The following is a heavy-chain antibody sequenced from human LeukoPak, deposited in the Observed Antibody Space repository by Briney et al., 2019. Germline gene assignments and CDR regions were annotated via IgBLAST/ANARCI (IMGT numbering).Heavy chain of an antibody. V-gene: IGHV4-34*01. J-gene: IGHJ4*02. D-gene: IGHD3-22*01. Sequence: SETLSLTCAAYGGSFSGYYWSWIRRPPGKGLEWIGEINHSGSTNYNPSLKSRVTISVDTSKNQFSLKLSSVTAADTAVYYCARLRDSSGYYFPIFYFDYWGQGTLVTVSS. CDR3: ARLRDSSGYYFPIFYFDY. CDR2: INHSGST. CDR1: GGSFSGYY.